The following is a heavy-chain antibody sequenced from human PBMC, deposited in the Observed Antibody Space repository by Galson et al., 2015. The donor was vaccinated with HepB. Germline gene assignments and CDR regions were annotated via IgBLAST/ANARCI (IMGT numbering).Heavy chain of an antibody. CDR3: ARDRTGAQLGPYFDY. V-gene: IGHV3-30-3*01. CDR1: GFTFSNYA. CDR2: ISYDGSNK. J-gene: IGHJ4*02. D-gene: IGHD6-6*01. Sequence: SLRLSCAASGFTFSNYAMHWVRQAPGKGLEWVAVISYDGSNKYYADSVKGRFTISRDNSKNTLYLQMNSLRAEDTAVYYCARDRTGAQLGPYFDYWSQVTLVTVSS.